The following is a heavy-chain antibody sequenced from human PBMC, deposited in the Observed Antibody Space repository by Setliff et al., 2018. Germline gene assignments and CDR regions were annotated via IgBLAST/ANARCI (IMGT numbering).Heavy chain of an antibody. V-gene: IGHV1-69*10. D-gene: IGHD5-12*01. J-gene: IGHJ4*02. CDR3: IVAGNYFDY. CDR1: GGTFSSYA. CDR2: IIPILGIA. Sequence: ASVKVSCKASGGTFSSYAISWVRQAPGQGLEWMGGIIPILGIANYAQKFQGRVTITTDESTSTAYMELSSLRSEDTAVYYCIVAGNYFDYWGQGTLVTVSS.